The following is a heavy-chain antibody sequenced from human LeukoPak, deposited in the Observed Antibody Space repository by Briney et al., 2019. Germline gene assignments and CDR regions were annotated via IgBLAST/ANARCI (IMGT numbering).Heavy chain of an antibody. Sequence: SETLSLTCTVSGGSISSYYWSWIRQPPGKGLEWIGYIYYSGSTNYNPSLKSRVTISVDTSKNQFSLKLSSVTAADTAVYYCARVIHPRDKYYFDYWGQGTLVTVSS. CDR1: GGSISSYY. CDR3: ARVIHPRDKYYFDY. V-gene: IGHV4-59*12. CDR2: IYYSGST. J-gene: IGHJ4*02. D-gene: IGHD5-24*01.